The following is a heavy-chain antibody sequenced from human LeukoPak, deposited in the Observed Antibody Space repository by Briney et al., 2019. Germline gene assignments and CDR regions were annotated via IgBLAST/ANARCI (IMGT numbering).Heavy chain of an antibody. CDR3: ARPTSYYDFWSGYDY. D-gene: IGHD3-3*01. CDR1: GFTFSSYA. J-gene: IGHJ4*02. Sequence: PGGSLRLSCAASGFTFSSYAMHWVRQAPGKGLEWVAVISYDGSNKYYADSVKGRFSISRDNSKNTLFLQMNSLRPEDTAVYYCARPTSYYDFWSGYDYWGQGTLVTVSS. CDR2: ISYDGSNK. V-gene: IGHV3-30*04.